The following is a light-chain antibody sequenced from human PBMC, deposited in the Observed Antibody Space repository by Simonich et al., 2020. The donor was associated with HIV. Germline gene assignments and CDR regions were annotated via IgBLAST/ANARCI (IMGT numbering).Light chain of an antibody. J-gene: IGLJ3*02. CDR2: EDN. V-gene: IGLV6-57*01. CDR1: RGSIARND. Sequence: NFMLTQSHSVSESPGKTVTISCTRSRGSIARNDVTRYQHRPGSSPTTVIYEDNQRPSGVPYRFSGSIDSSSNSASLTISGLKTEDEADYYCQSYDSSNHWVFGGGTKLTVL. CDR3: QSYDSSNHWV.